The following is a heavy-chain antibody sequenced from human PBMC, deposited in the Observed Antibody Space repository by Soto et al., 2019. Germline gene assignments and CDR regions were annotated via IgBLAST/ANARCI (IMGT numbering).Heavy chain of an antibody. J-gene: IGHJ4*02. V-gene: IGHV4-59*01. CDR2: TDFSGNT. CDR1: GGSISSYY. D-gene: IGHD3-16*01. CDR3: ARAAYGDY. Sequence: SETLSLTCTVSGGSISSYYWSWIRQPPGKGLEWIGYTDFSGNTNYNPSLNSRVTISVDKPENQLSLRLSSVTAADTAVYYCARAAYGDYWGRGTLVTVSS.